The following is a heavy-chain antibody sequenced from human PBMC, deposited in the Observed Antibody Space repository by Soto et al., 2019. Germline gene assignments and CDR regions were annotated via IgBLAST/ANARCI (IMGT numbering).Heavy chain of an antibody. J-gene: IGHJ5*01. CDR3: ARLGRYYQSLDS. D-gene: IGHD3-10*01. V-gene: IGHV4-61*05. Sequence: SETLSLTCTVSGGSITSSSYYWGWIRQSPGKGLEWVGYIYYGGTTSYNPSLKSRVTISLETSKSQFSLRLTSVTAADTAVYYCARLGRYYQSLDSWGPGTLVTVSS. CDR2: IYYGGTT. CDR1: GGSITSSSYY.